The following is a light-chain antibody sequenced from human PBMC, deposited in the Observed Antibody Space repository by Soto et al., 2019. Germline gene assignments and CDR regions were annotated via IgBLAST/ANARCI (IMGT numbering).Light chain of an antibody. CDR2: DNR. V-gene: IGLV1-40*01. CDR1: SSNIGAGYD. J-gene: IGLJ2*01. Sequence: QSVLTQPPSVSGAPGQRVTISCTGSSSNIGAGYDVHWYRQLPGTAPKVLIYDNRNRPSGVPDRFSGSKSGTSASLAITGLQAEDEADYYCHPYDVSLSGPVFGGGTKVTVL. CDR3: HPYDVSLSGPV.